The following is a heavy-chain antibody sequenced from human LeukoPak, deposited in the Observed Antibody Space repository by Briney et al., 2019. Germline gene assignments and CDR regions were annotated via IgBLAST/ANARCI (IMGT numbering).Heavy chain of an antibody. CDR1: GYTFTSYD. D-gene: IGHD3-10*01. CDR3: AKATPRKMVRGVIPFDY. V-gene: IGHV1-8*01. CDR2: MNPNSGNT. J-gene: IGHJ4*02. Sequence: ASVKVSCKASGYTFTSYDINWVRQATGQGLEWMGWMNPNSGNTGYAQKFQGRVTMTRNTSISTAYMELSSLRAEDTAVYYCAKATPRKMVRGVIPFDYWGQGTLVTVSS.